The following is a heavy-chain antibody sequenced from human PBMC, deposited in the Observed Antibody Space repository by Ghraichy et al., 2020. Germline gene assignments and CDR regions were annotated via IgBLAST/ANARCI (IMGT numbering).Heavy chain of an antibody. D-gene: IGHD6-13*01. V-gene: IGHV4-34*01. CDR1: GGSFSGYY. Sequence: SQTLSLTCAVYGGSFSGYYWSWIRQPPGKGLEWIGEINHSGSTNYNPSLKSRVTISVDTSKNQFSLKLSSVTAADTAVYYCARGLGYSSSNWGQGTLVTVSS. J-gene: IGHJ4*02. CDR2: INHSGST. CDR3: ARGLGYSSSN.